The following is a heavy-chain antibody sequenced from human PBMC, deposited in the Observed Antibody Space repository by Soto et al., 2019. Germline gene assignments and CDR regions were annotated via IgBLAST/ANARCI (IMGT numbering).Heavy chain of an antibody. CDR1: GYTFTSYD. Sequence: WASVKVSCKASGYTFTSYDINWVRKATGQGLEWMGWMNPNSGNTGYAQKFQERVTITREVSTSTAYMELSSLESEDTAVYFCGDPFRDSWSGNAPMDVCGPGTTVTVSS. CDR3: GDPFRDSWSGNAPMDV. J-gene: IGHJ6*02. V-gene: IGHV1-8*01. CDR2: MNPNSGNT. D-gene: IGHD3-3*01.